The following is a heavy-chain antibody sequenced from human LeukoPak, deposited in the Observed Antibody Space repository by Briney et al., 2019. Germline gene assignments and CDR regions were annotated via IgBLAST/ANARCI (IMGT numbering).Heavy chain of an antibody. CDR1: GSSFTSYW. V-gene: IGHV5-51*01. Sequence: GASLQISGKCSGSSFTSYWIGRVRQVPGEGLEWMGVIYPSDFETRYSPSFQGQVTMSVDKSINTAYLQWNSLRASDTATYYCARRAMILGWYFDFWGRGTMVTVSS. D-gene: IGHD3-16*01. CDR3: ARRAMILGWYFDF. CDR2: IYPSDFET. J-gene: IGHJ2*01.